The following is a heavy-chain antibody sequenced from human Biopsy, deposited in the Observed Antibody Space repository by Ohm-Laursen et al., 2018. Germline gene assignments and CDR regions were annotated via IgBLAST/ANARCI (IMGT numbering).Heavy chain of an antibody. V-gene: IGHV4-34*08. CDR3: GNEVHGRDY. Sequence: SETLSLTCAVFGKTFSDYQWSWIRQPPGKGLEWIGQINQAGTTNYNPSLKSRVSISADASKYQFSLGLTSVTAADTAVYLCGNEVHGRDYWGLGAQVTASS. CDR2: INQAGTT. D-gene: IGHD2-15*01. J-gene: IGHJ4*02. CDR1: GKTFSDYQ.